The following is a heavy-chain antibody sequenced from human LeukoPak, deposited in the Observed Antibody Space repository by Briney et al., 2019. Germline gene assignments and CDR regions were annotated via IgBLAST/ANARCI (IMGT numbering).Heavy chain of an antibody. CDR1: GFTFSSYA. V-gene: IGHV3-33*08. D-gene: IGHD5-24*01. J-gene: IGHJ4*02. CDR3: ARSDGYNLAY. Sequence: PGRSLRLSCAASGFTFSSYAMHWVRQAPGKGLEWVAVIWYDGSNKYYADSVKGRFTISRDNSKNTLYLQMNSLRAEDTAVYYCARSDGYNLAYWGQGTLVTVSS. CDR2: IWYDGSNK.